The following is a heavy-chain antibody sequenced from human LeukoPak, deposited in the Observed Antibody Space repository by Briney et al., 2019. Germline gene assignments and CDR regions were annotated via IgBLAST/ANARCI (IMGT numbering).Heavy chain of an antibody. J-gene: IGHJ1*01. CDR1: GFTFSSYA. CDR3: AKDLGVTAIPKHFQH. D-gene: IGHD2-21*02. Sequence: GGSLRLSCAASGFTFSSYAMSWVRQAPGKGLEWVSAISGSGGSTYYADSVKGRFTISRDNSRNTLYLQMNSLRAEDTAVYYCAKDLGVTAIPKHFQHWGQGTLVTVSS. CDR2: ISGSGGST. V-gene: IGHV3-23*01.